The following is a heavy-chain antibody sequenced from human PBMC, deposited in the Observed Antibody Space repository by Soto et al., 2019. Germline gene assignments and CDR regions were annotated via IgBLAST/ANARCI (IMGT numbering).Heavy chain of an antibody. CDR1: GDSVSSNSAA. V-gene: IGHV6-1*01. Sequence: PSQTLSLTCAISGDSVSSNSAAWNWIRQSPSRGLEWLGRTYYRSKWYNDYAVSVKSRITINPDTSKNQFSLQLNSVTPEDTAVYYCAREAGPYSSSWYTPESYNWFDPWGQGTLVTVSS. CDR2: TYYRSKWYN. J-gene: IGHJ5*02. D-gene: IGHD6-13*01. CDR3: AREAGPYSSSWYTPESYNWFDP.